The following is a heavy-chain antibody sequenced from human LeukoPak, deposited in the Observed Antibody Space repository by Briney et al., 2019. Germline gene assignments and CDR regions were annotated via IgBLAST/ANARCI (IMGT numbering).Heavy chain of an antibody. D-gene: IGHD4-23*01. CDR2: FITIFGTA. V-gene: IGHV1-69*01. Sequence: GSAVTVTCKASGGTFSSYAINWVRQAPAQGLEWLGGFITIFGTANFAQKFQGRVTITADESTSTDFMYLNSLRSDDTAVYYCARARYGDNLDGSFDYWGQGTLVTVSS. CDR1: GGTFSSYA. CDR3: ARARYGDNLDGSFDY. J-gene: IGHJ4*02.